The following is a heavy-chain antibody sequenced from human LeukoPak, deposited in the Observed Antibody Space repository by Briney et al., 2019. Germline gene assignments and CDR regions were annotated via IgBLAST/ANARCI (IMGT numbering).Heavy chain of an antibody. CDR1: GGSISSYY. J-gene: IGHJ5*02. Sequence: KASETLSLTCTVSGGSISSYYWSWIRQPPGKGLEWIACISYSGSTKYNTSLKSRVTISVDTSKNQLSLKLSSVTAADTAVYYCAREPGFDSSGYLNWFDPWGQGTLVTVSS. D-gene: IGHD3-22*01. V-gene: IGHV4-59*01. CDR2: ISYSGST. CDR3: AREPGFDSSGYLNWFDP.